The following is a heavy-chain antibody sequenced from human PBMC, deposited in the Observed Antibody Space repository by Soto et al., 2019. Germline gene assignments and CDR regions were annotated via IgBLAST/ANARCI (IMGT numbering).Heavy chain of an antibody. D-gene: IGHD4-17*01. Sequence: PSETLSLTCTVSGGSISSYYWSWIRQPPGKGLEWIGYIYYSGSTNYNPSLKSRVTISVDTSKNQFSLKLSSVTAADTVVYYCARHDYGDYSHFDYWGQGTLVTV. V-gene: IGHV4-59*08. CDR2: IYYSGST. J-gene: IGHJ4*02. CDR3: ARHDYGDYSHFDY. CDR1: GGSISSYY.